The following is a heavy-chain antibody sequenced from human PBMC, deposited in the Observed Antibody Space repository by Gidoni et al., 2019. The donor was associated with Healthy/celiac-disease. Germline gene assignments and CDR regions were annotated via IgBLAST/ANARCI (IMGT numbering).Heavy chain of an antibody. CDR3: AKEGGRLVRGVSINAHGVDY. CDR2: ISSDVSNK. CDR1: GFTFSSYG. V-gene: IGHV3-30*18. D-gene: IGHD3-10*01. Sequence: QVQLVESGGGVVQPGRSLRLSCAAAGFTFSSYGIHWVRRAPGRGLAWGAVISSDVSNKYYADSVKGRFNIARDKSKNTMYLKMNSLRAEDTALYYWAKEGGRLVRGVSINAHGVDYWGQGTLVTVSS. J-gene: IGHJ4*02.